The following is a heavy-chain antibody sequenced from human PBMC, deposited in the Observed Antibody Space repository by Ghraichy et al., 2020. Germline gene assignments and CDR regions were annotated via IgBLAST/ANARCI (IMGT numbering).Heavy chain of an antibody. D-gene: IGHD1-1*01. CDR1: GYTFTGYY. V-gene: IGHV1-2*04. Sequence: ASVKVSCKASGYTFTGYYMHWVRQAPGQGLEWMGWINPNSGGTNYAQKFQGWVTMTRDTSISTAYMELSRLRSDDTAVYYCARSGGERYNWNDWVKGRADYYYYGMDVWGQGTTVTVSS. J-gene: IGHJ6*02. CDR2: INPNSGGT. CDR3: ARSGGERYNWNDWVKGRADYYYYGMDV.